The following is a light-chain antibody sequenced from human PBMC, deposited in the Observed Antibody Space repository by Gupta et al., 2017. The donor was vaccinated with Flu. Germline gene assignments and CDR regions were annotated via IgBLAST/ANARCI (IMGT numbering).Light chain of an antibody. CDR2: GVS. CDR1: QNVSTN. V-gene: IGKV3-15*01. Sequence: AATLQVSPGERTSRSSIVCQNVSTNLAWYQQRPGQSPRLLIYGVSTRATGIPARFSGSGSGAEFTLTISRLQSEDFAVYSCLQDPNWRRTFGQGTXLEVK. CDR3: LQDPNWRRT. J-gene: IGKJ1*01.